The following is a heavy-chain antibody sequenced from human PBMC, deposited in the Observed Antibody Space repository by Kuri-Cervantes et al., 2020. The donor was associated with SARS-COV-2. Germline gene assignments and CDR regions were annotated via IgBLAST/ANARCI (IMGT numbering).Heavy chain of an antibody. J-gene: IGHJ6*02. CDR2: INTNTGNP. D-gene: IGHD3-10*01. CDR1: GYTFTSYA. CDR3: ARELLWFGELLRAYGMDV. Sequence: ASVKVSCKASGYTFTSYAMNWVRQAPGQGLEWMGWINTNTGNPTYAQGFTGRFVFSLDTSVSTAYLQISSLKAEDTAVYYCARELLWFGELLRAYGMDVWGQGTTVTVSS. V-gene: IGHV7-4-1*02.